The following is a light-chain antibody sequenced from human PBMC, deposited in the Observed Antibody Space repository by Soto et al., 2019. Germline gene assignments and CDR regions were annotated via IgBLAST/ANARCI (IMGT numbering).Light chain of an antibody. CDR1: QSVTAY. J-gene: IGKJ4*01. CDR3: QQRSNWTLT. Sequence: EIVLTQSPATRSLSPGERATLSCRASQSVTAYLAGYQQKPGQAPRLLIYDASNTATGIPARFSGSGSGTDFTLTISSLEPEDFAVYYCQQRSNWTLTFGGGTKVEIK. V-gene: IGKV3-11*01. CDR2: DAS.